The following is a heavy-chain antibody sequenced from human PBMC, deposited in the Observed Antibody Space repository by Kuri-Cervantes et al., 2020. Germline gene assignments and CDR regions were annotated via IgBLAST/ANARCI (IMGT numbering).Heavy chain of an antibody. CDR2: IYYSGST. CDR3: ARGSYDSTWP. D-gene: IGHD3-22*01. CDR1: GGSISSYY. J-gene: IGHJ5*02. V-gene: IGHV4-59*12. Sequence: SETLSLTCTVPGGSISSYYWSWIRLPPGKGLEWIGYIYYSGSTSYNPSLKSRVAISVDTSKNQFSLQLNSVTPEDTAVYYCARGSYDSTWPWGQGTLVTVSS.